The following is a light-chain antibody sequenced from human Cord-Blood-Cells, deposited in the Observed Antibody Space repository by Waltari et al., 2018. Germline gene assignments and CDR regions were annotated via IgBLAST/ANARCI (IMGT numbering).Light chain of an antibody. CDR1: SSDVGGYNY. J-gene: IGLJ2*01. CDR2: DVI. CDR3: SSYTSSSTVV. V-gene: IGLV2-14*03. Sequence: QSALTQPASVSGSPGQSITISCTGTSSDVGGYNYVSWYQPHPGKAPKLMIYDVINRPSGVSNRFSGSKSGNTASLTISGLQAEDEADYYCSSYTSSSTVVFGGGTKLTVL.